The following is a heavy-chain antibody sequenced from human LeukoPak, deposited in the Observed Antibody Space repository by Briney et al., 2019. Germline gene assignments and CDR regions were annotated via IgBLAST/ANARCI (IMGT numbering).Heavy chain of an antibody. CDR3: AKDDGYV. V-gene: IGHV3-23*01. CDR2: ISGSGAGI. J-gene: IGHJ4*02. D-gene: IGHD5-18*01. CDR1: GFTFGSYA. Sequence: PGGSLRLSCAASGFTFGSYALSWVRQAPGKGLEWVSSISGSGAGIYYVDFVKGQFTISRNYSKETVYLQMNSLRPEDTAVYYCAKDDGYVWGQGTLVTVSS.